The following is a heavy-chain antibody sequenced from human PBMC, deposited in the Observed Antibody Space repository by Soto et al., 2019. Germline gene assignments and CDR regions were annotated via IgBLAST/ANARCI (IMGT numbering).Heavy chain of an antibody. V-gene: IGHV4-59*01. Sequence: SETLSLTCTVSGGSISSYYWSWIRQPPGKGLEWIGYIYYIGSTNYNPSLKSRVTISVDTSKNQFSLKLSSVTAADTAVYYCARGREPNCSGGSCYWFDPWGQGTLVTVSS. D-gene: IGHD2-15*01. J-gene: IGHJ5*02. CDR2: IYYIGST. CDR3: ARGREPNCSGGSCYWFDP. CDR1: GGSISSYY.